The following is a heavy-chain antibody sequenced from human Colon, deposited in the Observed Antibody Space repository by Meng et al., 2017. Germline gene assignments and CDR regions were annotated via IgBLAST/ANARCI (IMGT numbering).Heavy chain of an antibody. CDR2: INTANVNA. D-gene: IGHD3-3*01. V-gene: IGHV1-3*04. CDR1: GYSFTTYS. J-gene: IGHJ4*02. Sequence: QVQLVQSGTEVKKPGASVKVSCKASGYSFTTYSLHWVRQAPGQGLEWMAWINTANVNAVYSGTFQGRLTITRDASASTINMELSSLGSEDTAVYYCATDFSPRGDYWGQRTLVTVSS. CDR3: ATDFSPRGDY.